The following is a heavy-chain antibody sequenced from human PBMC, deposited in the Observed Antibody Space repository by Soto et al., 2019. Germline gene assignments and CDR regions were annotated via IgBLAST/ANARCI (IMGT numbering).Heavy chain of an antibody. D-gene: IGHD3-10*01. V-gene: IGHV3-11*01. CDR2: ISGSGGTI. CDR1: GFTFSDSY. J-gene: IGHJ4*02. Sequence: QVQLVESGGGLVKPGGSLRLSCAASGFTFSDSYMTWIRQAPGKGLEWISYISGSGGTIYYADSVKGRFTVSRDNAKNSLYLQMNSLRAEDTAVYYCASDPYYYASEYWGQGTLVTVSS. CDR3: ASDPYYYASEY.